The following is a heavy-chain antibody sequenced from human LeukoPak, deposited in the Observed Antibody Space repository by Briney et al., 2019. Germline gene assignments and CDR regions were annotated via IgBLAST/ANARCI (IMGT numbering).Heavy chain of an antibody. V-gene: IGHV3-7*01. D-gene: IGHD1-1*01. CDR1: GFTFSDFW. CDR2: TNEAGGDK. CDR3: AIATTGRGAFGS. Sequence: GGSLRLSCAAFGFTFSDFWMSWVRQAPGKGLECVASTNEAGGDKYYVDSVKGRFTISRDNSKNSLSLQMISLTAEDTAIYYCAIATTGRGAFGSWGQGTLVSVSS. J-gene: IGHJ4*02.